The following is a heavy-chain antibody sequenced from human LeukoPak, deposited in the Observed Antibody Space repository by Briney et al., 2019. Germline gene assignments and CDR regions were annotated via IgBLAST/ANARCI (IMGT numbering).Heavy chain of an antibody. CDR1: GFTLRSYD. V-gene: IGHV3-23*01. CDR2: ISGSAGAT. Sequence: GGSLRLSCVASGFTLRSYDMSWVRQAPGKGLEWVSCISGSAGATYYADSVKGRFTFSRDNSKNTLYLQMNSLRAEDTAVYYCAKHISSWHYMDVWGKGTTVTVSS. D-gene: IGHD6-13*01. J-gene: IGHJ6*03. CDR3: AKHISSWHYMDV.